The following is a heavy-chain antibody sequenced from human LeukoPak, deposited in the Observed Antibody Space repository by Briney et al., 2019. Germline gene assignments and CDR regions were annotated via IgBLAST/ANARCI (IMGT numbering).Heavy chain of an antibody. J-gene: IGHJ4*02. V-gene: IGHV3-66*01. CDR3: ARGTAWGHQDH. Sequence: GGSLRLSCAASGFTVSYNYMSWVRQAPGKGLEWVSIIYSSGNTYYADSVKGRFTISTDNSKSMLYLQMNSLRAEDTAVYYCARGTAWGHQDHWGQGTLVTVSS. CDR1: GFTVSYNY. D-gene: IGHD7-27*01. CDR2: IYSSGNT.